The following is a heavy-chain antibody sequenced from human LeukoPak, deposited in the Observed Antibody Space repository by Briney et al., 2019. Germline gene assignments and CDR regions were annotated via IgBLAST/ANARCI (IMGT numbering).Heavy chain of an antibody. CDR2: IYTSGST. CDR3: AGDPTHSSSWYLEYFQH. Sequence: SETLSLTCNVSGGSISSYYWSWIRQPAGKGLEWIGRIYTSGSTNYNPSLKSRVTMSVDTPKNQFSLKLSSVTAADTAVYYCAGDPTHSSSWYLEYFQHWGQGTLVTVSS. V-gene: IGHV4-4*07. J-gene: IGHJ1*01. D-gene: IGHD6-13*01. CDR1: GGSISSYY.